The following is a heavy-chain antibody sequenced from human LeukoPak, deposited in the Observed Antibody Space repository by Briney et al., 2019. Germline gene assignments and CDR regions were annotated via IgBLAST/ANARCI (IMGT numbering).Heavy chain of an antibody. V-gene: IGHV3-21*01. D-gene: IGHD3-22*01. CDR1: GFTFSSYS. CDR2: ISSSSSYI. CDR3: ARALQYYDSSAPMDV. Sequence: GGSLRLSCAASGFTFSSYSMNWVRQAPGKGLEWVSSISSSSSYIYYADSVKGRFTISRDNAKNSLYLQMNSLRAEDTAVYYCARALQYYDSSAPMDVWGKGTTVTVSS. J-gene: IGHJ6*04.